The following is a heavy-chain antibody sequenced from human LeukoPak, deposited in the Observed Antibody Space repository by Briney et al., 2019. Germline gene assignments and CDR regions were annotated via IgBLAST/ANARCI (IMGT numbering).Heavy chain of an antibody. D-gene: IGHD1-1*01. CDR1: GFTFTAYT. V-gene: IGHV3-21*01. CDR3: ARVSPVQDY. J-gene: IGHJ4*02. Sequence: PGGSLRLSCAASGFTFTAYTINWVRQAPGKGLEWVSYISGSTTDIYYADSVKGRFTISRDNAKNSLYLQMNSLRAEDTAVYYCARVSPVQDYWGQGTLVTVSS. CDR2: ISGSTTDI.